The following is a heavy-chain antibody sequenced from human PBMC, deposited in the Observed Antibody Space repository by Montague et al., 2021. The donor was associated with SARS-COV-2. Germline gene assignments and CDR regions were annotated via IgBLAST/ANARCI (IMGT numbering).Heavy chain of an antibody. CDR1: GFTVSSNY. CDR3: ARVVTYAFDV. CDR2: IYSDVST. J-gene: IGHJ3*01. V-gene: IGHV3-66*01. Sequence: SLRLSCAASGFTVSSNYMSWVRQAPGKGLEWVSVIYSDVSTYYADSVKGRFTISRDNSKNTLYLQMYSLRAEDTAVYYCARVVTYAFDVWGQGTMVTVSS. D-gene: IGHD4-11*01.